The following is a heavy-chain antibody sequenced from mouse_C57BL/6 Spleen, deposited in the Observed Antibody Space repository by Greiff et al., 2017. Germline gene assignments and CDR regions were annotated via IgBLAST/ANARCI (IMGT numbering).Heavy chain of an antibody. CDR2: IDPSDSYT. CDR3: ASQGSGYIAY. D-gene: IGHD3-2*02. J-gene: IGHJ3*01. Sequence: QVQLQQPGAELVRPGTSVKLSCKASGYTFTSYWMHWVKQRPGQGLEWIGVIDPSDSYTNYNQKFKGKATLTVDTYSSTAYMQLSSLTSEDSAVYYWASQGSGYIAYWGQGTLVTVSA. V-gene: IGHV1-59*01. CDR1: GYTFTSYW.